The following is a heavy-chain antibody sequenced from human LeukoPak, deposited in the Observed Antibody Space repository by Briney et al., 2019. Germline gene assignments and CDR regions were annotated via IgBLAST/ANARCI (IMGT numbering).Heavy chain of an antibody. D-gene: IGHD3-10*01. J-gene: IGHJ4*02. CDR2: ISSSSSYI. Sequence: GALRLSCAASGFTFSSYNLNWVRPAPGKGLEWVSSISSSSSYIYYADSVKGRFTISRDNAKNSLYLQMNSLRAEDTAVYYCARDRGSYYPFDYWGQGTLVTVSS. CDR1: GFTFSSYN. V-gene: IGHV3-21*01. CDR3: ARDRGSYYPFDY.